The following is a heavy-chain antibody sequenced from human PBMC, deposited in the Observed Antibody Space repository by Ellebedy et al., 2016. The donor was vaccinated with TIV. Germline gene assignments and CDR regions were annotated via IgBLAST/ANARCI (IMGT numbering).Heavy chain of an antibody. V-gene: IGHV4-59*12. D-gene: IGHD2-21*02. Sequence: MPSETLSLTCTVSYDSISSYYWSWIRQPPGKGLEWIGYIYYSGSTNYNPSFKSRVTISVDTSKNQFSLKLSSVTAADTAVYYCARGKGDGVPGGFQHWGQGTLVTVSS. CDR1: YDSISSYY. CDR3: ARGKGDGVPGGFQH. J-gene: IGHJ1*01. CDR2: IYYSGST.